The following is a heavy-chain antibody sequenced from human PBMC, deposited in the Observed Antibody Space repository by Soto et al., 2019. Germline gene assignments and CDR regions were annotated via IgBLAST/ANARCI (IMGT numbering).Heavy chain of an antibody. CDR3: AKGITTRNWYFDL. D-gene: IGHD3-22*01. CDR1: GFTFSSYA. V-gene: IGHV3-23*01. CDR2: ISGSGGDT. Sequence: EVQLLESGGGLVQPGGSLRLSCAASGFTFSSYAMSWVRQTPGKGLEWVSAISGSGGDTYYADPVKGRFTISRDNSKNMVYLQMNSPRAEDSALYYCAKGITTRNWYFDLWGRGTLVTVSS. J-gene: IGHJ2*01.